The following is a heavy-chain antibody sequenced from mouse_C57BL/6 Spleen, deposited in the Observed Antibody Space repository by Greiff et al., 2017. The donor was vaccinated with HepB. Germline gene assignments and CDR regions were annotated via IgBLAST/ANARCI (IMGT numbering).Heavy chain of an antibody. CDR2: IYPRSGNT. V-gene: IGHV1-81*01. CDR1: GYTFTSYG. Sequence: VQLVESGAELARPGASVKLSCKASGYTFTSYGISWVKQRTGQGLEWIGEIYPRSGNTYYNEKFKGKATLTADKSSSTAYMELRSLTSEDSAVYFCARGGELGPFFAYWGQGTLVTVSA. CDR3: ARGGELGPFFAY. D-gene: IGHD4-1*01. J-gene: IGHJ3*01.